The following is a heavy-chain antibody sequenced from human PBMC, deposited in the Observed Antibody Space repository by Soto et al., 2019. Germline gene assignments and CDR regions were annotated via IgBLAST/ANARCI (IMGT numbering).Heavy chain of an antibody. J-gene: IGHJ4*02. D-gene: IGHD5-18*01. V-gene: IGHV4-59*01. CDR2: IYYSGST. CDR1: GGSISSYY. Sequence: SETMSVTCTVSGGSISSYYWSWIRQPPGKGLEWIGYIYYSGSTNYNPSLKSRVTISVDTSKNQFSLKLSSVTAADTAVYYCARTLYSYGPRFDYWGQGTLVTVSS. CDR3: ARTLYSYGPRFDY.